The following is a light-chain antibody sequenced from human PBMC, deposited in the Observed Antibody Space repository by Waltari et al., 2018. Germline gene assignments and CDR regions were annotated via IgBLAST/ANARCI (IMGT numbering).Light chain of an antibody. V-gene: IGLV1-51*02. J-gene: IGLJ7*01. CDR3: GTWDSSLSGAV. CDR2: ENS. CDR1: SSNIGNNY. Sequence: QSVLTQPPSVSAAPGPRVTISCSGGSSNIGNNYVSSYRQFPGTAPKPLIYENSERPSGIPGRFSGSKSGTSATLDITGLQAGDEADYYCGTWDSSLSGAVFGGGTHLTVL.